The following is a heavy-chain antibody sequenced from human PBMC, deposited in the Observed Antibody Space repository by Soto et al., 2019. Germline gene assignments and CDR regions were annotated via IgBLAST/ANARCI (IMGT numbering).Heavy chain of an antibody. Sequence: SLRLSCAASGFTLRTYTMNWVRQAPGKGLEWVSSISISSSDRYDADSVRGRFTISSDNAKNALYLQMNSLRADDTAVYFCVRGMNPLFGGQGTLVTVSS. V-gene: IGHV3-21*06. CDR2: ISISSSDR. CDR1: GFTLRTYT. J-gene: IGHJ4*01. CDR3: VRGMNPLF.